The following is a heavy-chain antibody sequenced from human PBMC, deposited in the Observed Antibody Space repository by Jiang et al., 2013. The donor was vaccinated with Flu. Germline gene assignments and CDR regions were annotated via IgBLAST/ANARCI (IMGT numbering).Heavy chain of an antibody. CDR1: GYTFTSYA. D-gene: IGHD3-10*01. CDR3: ATSQFTMVRGAFDI. Sequence: GAEVKKPGASVKVSCKASGYTFTSYAMHWVRQAPGQRLEWMGWINAGNGNTKYSQKFQGRVTITRDTSASTAYMELSSLRSEDTAVYYCATSQFTMVRGAFDIWGQGTMVTVSS. V-gene: IGHV1-3*01. J-gene: IGHJ3*02. CDR2: INAGNGNT.